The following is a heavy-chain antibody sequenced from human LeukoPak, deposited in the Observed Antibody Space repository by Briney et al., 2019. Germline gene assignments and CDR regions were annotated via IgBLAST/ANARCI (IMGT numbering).Heavy chain of an antibody. J-gene: IGHJ6*02. CDR2: IIPILGIA. D-gene: IGHD1-14*01. Sequence: ASVKDSCKASGGTFSSYAISWVRQAPGQGLEWMGRIIPILGIANYAQKFQGRVTITADKSTSTAYMELSSLRSEDTAVYYCARAGPLRYYYGMDVWGQGTTVTVSS. CDR3: ARAGPLRYYYGMDV. CDR1: GGTFSSYA. V-gene: IGHV1-69*04.